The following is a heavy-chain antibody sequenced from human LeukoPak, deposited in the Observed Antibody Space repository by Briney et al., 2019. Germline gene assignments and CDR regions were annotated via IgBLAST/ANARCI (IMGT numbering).Heavy chain of an antibody. J-gene: IGHJ4*02. Sequence: GGSLRLSCAASGFTFSSYAMSWVRRAPGKGLEWVSAISGSGGSTYYADSVKGRFTISRDNSKNTLYLQMNSLRAEDTAVYYCAKDRGGVYYGSGSYYFDYWGQGTLVTVSS. CDR3: AKDRGGVYYGSGSYYFDY. V-gene: IGHV3-23*01. CDR2: ISGSGGST. D-gene: IGHD3-10*01. CDR1: GFTFSSYA.